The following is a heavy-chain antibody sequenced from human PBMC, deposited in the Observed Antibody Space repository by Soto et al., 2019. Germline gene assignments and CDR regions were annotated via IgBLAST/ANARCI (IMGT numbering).Heavy chain of an antibody. Sequence: PGESLQISCKGSGYSFAGYWITCVRQKPGKGLEWMGRIDPSDSQTYYSPSFRGHVTISVTKSITTVFLQWSSLRASDTAMYYCARQIYDSDTGPNFQYYFDSWGQGTQVTVCS. V-gene: IGHV5-10-1*01. CDR1: GYSFAGYW. J-gene: IGHJ4*02. CDR2: IDPSDSQT. CDR3: ARQIYDSDTGPNFQYYFDS. D-gene: IGHD3-22*01.